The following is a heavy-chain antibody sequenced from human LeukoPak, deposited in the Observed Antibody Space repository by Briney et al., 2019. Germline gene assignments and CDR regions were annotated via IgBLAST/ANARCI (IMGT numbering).Heavy chain of an antibody. D-gene: IGHD6-13*01. CDR3: VTTTDTYSSIWFDP. Sequence: GESLKISCKASRYSFTEYWIGRVRQMPGKGLEWVGIIYPGDSDTRYSPTFQGQVTISADRSISTAYLQWSSLKASDTAMYYCVTTTDTYSSIWFDPWGQGTLVTVSS. J-gene: IGHJ5*02. V-gene: IGHV5-51*01. CDR1: RYSFTEYW. CDR2: IYPGDSDT.